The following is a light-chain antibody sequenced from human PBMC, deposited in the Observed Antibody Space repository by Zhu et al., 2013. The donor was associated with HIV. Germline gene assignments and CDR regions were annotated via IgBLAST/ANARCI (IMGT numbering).Light chain of an antibody. CDR1: QSVSSSY. CDR3: QQYGSSPLT. Sequence: EIVLTQSPGTLSLSPGERATLSCRASQSVSSSYLAWYQQKPGQAPRLLIYDASSRAAGIPDNFSGSGSGTDFTLTISRLEPEDFAVYYCQQYGSSPLTFGGGPRWRSN. J-gene: IGKJ4*01. V-gene: IGKV3-20*01. CDR2: DAS.